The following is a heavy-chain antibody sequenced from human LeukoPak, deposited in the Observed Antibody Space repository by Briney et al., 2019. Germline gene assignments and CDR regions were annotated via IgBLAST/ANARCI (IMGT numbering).Heavy chain of an antibody. Sequence: GGSLRLSCAASGFTSSSYAMSWVRQAPGKGLEWVSAISGSGGSTYYADSVKGRFTISRDNSKNTLYLQMNSLRAEDTAVYYCAKGSPNRVVVPAAIVSYYYYCGMDVWGQGTTVTVSS. D-gene: IGHD2-2*02. CDR2: ISGSGGST. V-gene: IGHV3-23*01. J-gene: IGHJ6*02. CDR1: GFTSSSYA. CDR3: AKGSPNRVVVPAAIVSYYYYCGMDV.